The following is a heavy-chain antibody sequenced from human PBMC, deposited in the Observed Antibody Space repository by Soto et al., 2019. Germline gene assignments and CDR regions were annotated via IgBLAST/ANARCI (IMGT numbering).Heavy chain of an antibody. CDR2: VYYTGST. Sequence: KSSETLSLACTVSGGSINNYYWAWFRQPPGKGLEWIGYVYYTGSTNYNPSLKSRVSISLDTSRNQFSLNLSSVTAADTAVYFCARYSPPKKSYDSNPGWFAPWGRGTQVTVSS. V-gene: IGHV4-59*01. D-gene: IGHD3-22*01. CDR3: ARYSPPKKSYDSNPGWFAP. CDR1: GGSINNYY. J-gene: IGHJ5*02.